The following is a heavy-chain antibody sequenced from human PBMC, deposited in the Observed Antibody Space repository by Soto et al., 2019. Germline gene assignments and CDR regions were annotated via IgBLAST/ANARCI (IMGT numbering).Heavy chain of an antibody. V-gene: IGHV3-30-3*01. D-gene: IGHD6-13*01. CDR2: TSSSGGTT. Sequence: QVQLMQSGGGVVQPGGSLRLSYETSGFTFSDYSMHWFRQAPGKGLEWVAVTSSSGGTTFYADSVKGRFTVSRDNSKNTLYLQINRLKVEDTDVYYGAREVVFLSWFFDNWGKGILVTVSS. CDR1: GFTFSDYS. J-gene: IGHJ4*02. CDR3: AREVVFLSWFFDN.